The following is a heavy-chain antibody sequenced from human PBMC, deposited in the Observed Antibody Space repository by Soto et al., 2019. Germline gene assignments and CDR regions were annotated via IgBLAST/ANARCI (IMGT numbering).Heavy chain of an antibody. Sequence: ASVKVSCKASGGTFSSYAISWVRQAPGQGLEWMGGIIPIFGTANYAQKFQGRVTITADESTSTAYMELSSLRSEDTAVYYCARVTVRPLNYGMDVWGQGTTVTVSS. CDR2: IIPIFGTA. CDR3: ARVTVRPLNYGMDV. D-gene: IGHD3-10*01. J-gene: IGHJ6*02. CDR1: GGTFSSYA. V-gene: IGHV1-69*13.